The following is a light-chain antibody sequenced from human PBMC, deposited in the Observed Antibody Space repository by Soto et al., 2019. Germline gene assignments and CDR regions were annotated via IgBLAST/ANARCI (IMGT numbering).Light chain of an antibody. Sequence: EIVLTQSPGTLSLSPLESATLSCRASQSVSSNYLAWYQQGVGQAPRLLIYGASSSATGVPDRFSGSRSGTDFTLTISRLEPEDFAVYFCQQYGTSPWTFGQGTKVVSK. J-gene: IGKJ1*01. V-gene: IGKV3-20*01. CDR3: QQYGTSPWT. CDR2: GAS. CDR1: QSVSSNY.